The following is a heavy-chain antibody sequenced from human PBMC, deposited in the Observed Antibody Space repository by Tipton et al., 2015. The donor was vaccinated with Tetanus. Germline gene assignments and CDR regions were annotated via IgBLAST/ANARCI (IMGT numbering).Heavy chain of an antibody. V-gene: IGHV3-23*01. Sequence: SLRLSCAASEFTFSSYAMSWVRQAPGKGLEWVSGISGGGGSTYNADSVKGRFTISRDNSKNTLYLQMNSLRAEDTAVYYCAKDRWGYFSSNFDFWGQVTLVTVSS. J-gene: IGHJ4*02. CDR1: EFTFSSYA. D-gene: IGHD2-2*01. CDR3: AKDRWGYFSSNFDF. CDR2: ISGGGGST.